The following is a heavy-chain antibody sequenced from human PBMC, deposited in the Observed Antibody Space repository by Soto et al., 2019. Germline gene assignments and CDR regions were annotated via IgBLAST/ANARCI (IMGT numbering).Heavy chain of an antibody. J-gene: IGHJ5*02. CDR2: IYYSGTT. V-gene: IGHV4-31*03. Sequence: QVQLQESGPGLVKPSQTLSLTCTVSGGSLSSGPYYWTWIRQHPGKGLGWIGYIYYSGTTRYNPFLKSRVAISLDRSENQFSLNLSSVTAADTAVYYCARAEDDDVWGSCNWFDPWGPGTLVTVSS. D-gene: IGHD3-16*01. CDR3: ARAEDDDVWGSCNWFDP. CDR1: GGSLSSGPYY.